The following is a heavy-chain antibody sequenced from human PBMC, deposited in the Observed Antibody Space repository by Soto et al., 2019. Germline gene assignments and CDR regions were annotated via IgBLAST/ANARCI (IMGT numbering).Heavy chain of an antibody. CDR2: IYWDDDK. D-gene: IGHD6-13*01. Sequence: QITLKESGPPLVKPTQTLTLTCTFSVLSHSTCGVGVGWIRQPPGKALEWLALIYWDDDKRYSPSLKSRLTITKDTSRNQVVLTMTNMDPVDTATYYCAHWYSSFMDVCGKGTTVTVSS. CDR1: VLSHSTCGVG. J-gene: IGHJ6*03. V-gene: IGHV2-5*02. CDR3: AHWYSSFMDV.